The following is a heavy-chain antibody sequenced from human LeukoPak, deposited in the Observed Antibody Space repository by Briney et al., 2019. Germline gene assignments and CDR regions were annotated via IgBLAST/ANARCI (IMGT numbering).Heavy chain of an antibody. CDR2: ISGSGVST. D-gene: IGHD4-17*01. V-gene: IGHV3-23*01. CDR3: ANGRGDYERVTRFDY. J-gene: IGHJ4*02. Sequence: PGGSLRLSCAASGFTFSSSAMSWVRQAPGKGLEWVSGISGSGVSTYYADSVEGRFTISRDNSKNTLFLQVNSLRAEDTAIYYCANGRGDYERVTRFDYWGQGTLVTVSS. CDR1: GFTFSSSA.